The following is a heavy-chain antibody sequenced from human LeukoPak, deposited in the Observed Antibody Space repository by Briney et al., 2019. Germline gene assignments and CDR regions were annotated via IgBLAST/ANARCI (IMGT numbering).Heavy chain of an antibody. CDR2: IDQDGSSK. D-gene: IGHD2-21*02. CDR1: RFTFSDYW. J-gene: IGHJ4*02. V-gene: IGHV3-7*01. CDR3: ARGDWAPFDY. Sequence: PGGSLRLSCVASRFTFSDYWMNWVRQAPGKGLEWVANIDQDGSSKYYLDSVKGRFTISRDNAKNSLYLQINNLRAEDTAVYFCARGDWAPFDYWGQGSLLTVSS.